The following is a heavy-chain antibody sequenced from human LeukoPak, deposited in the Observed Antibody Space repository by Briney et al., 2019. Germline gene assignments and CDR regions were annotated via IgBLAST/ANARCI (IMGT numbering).Heavy chain of an antibody. CDR3: AKDGVTMVRGVIPYYYYYYYMDV. D-gene: IGHD3-10*01. J-gene: IGHJ6*03. CDR1: GFTFSSYE. CDR2: IRYDGSNK. V-gene: IGHV3-30*02. Sequence: GGSLRLSCAASGFTFSSYEMSWVRQAPGKGLEWVAFIRYDGSNKYYADSVKGRFTISRDNSKNTLYLQMNSLRAEDTAVYYCAKDGVTMVRGVIPYYYYYYYMDVWGKGTTVTISS.